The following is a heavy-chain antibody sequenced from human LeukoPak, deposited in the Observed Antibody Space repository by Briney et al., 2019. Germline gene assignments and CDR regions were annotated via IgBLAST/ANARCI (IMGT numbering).Heavy chain of an antibody. Sequence: GGSLRLSCAASGFTFSSYNMSWVRQAPGKGLEWVSSISSSSTYIFYADSVKGRFTISRDNAKNSLYLQMNSLRAEDTAMYYCARYSGTYRDYWGQGTLVTVSS. CDR1: GFTFSSYN. CDR2: ISSSSTYI. D-gene: IGHD1-26*01. V-gene: IGHV3-21*01. CDR3: ARYSGTYRDY. J-gene: IGHJ4*02.